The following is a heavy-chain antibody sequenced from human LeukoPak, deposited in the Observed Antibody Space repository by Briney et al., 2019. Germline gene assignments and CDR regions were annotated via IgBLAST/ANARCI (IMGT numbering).Heavy chain of an antibody. CDR1: GFTFTRYW. CDR2: INTDGSST. D-gene: IGHD2-15*01. Sequence: PGGSLRLSCAASGFTFTRYWMHWVRQAPGKGLVWVSRINTDGSSTAYADSVKGRFTISRDNAKNTVYLQMNSLRAEDTAVYYCARVFVVAGDPLPDYWGQGTLVTVSS. J-gene: IGHJ4*02. CDR3: ARVFVVAGDPLPDY. V-gene: IGHV3-74*01.